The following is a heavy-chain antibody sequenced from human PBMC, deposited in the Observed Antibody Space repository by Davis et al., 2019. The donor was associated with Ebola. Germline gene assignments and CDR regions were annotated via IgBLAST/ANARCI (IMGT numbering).Heavy chain of an antibody. CDR3: VKTRSNWWNDALEI. J-gene: IGHJ3*02. V-gene: IGHV3-30*18. CDR1: GFTFSSYG. Sequence: GGSLRLSCAASGFTFSSYGMHWVRQAPGKGLEWVAVISYDGSDKYYADSVKGRFTISRDNSNNTLYLQMSSLRPEDTAVYYCVKTRSNWWNDALEIWGRGTMVIVSS. CDR2: ISYDGSDK. D-gene: IGHD2-8*02.